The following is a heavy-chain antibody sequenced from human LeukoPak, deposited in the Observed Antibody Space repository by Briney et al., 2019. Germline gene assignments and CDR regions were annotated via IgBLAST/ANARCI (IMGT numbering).Heavy chain of an antibody. J-gene: IGHJ4*02. D-gene: IGHD3-3*01. Sequence: GGSLRLSCAASGFTFSDYYMSWIRQAPGKGLEWVSSISSSSSYIYYADSVKGRFTISRDNAKNSLYLQMNSLRAEDTAVYYCARERQNKDFWSGGDYWGQGTLVTVSS. CDR1: GFTFSDYY. CDR3: ARERQNKDFWSGGDY. V-gene: IGHV3-11*06. CDR2: ISSSSSYI.